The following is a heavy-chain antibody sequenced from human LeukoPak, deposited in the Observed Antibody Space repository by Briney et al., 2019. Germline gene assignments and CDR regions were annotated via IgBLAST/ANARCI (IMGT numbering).Heavy chain of an antibody. CDR1: GFSFSTYW. D-gene: IGHD6-13*01. Sequence: PGGSLRLSCETSGFSFSTYWMSWVRQAPGKGLEWVANIKQDGSEKYYVDSVKGRFTISRDNAKNSLYLQMNSLRAEDTAVYYCASPYSSSWGTDVWGKGTTVTISS. J-gene: IGHJ6*04. V-gene: IGHV3-7*01. CDR3: ASPYSSSWGTDV. CDR2: IKQDGSEK.